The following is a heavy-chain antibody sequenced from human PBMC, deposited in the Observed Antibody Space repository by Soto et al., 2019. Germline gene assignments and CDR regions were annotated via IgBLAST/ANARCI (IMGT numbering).Heavy chain of an antibody. CDR1: GGAISIYY. CDR3: DSVDGTPPMTGDYYPYGLDV. J-gene: IGHJ6*02. CDR2: IFYGGST. Sequence: SETLPLTCAVSGGAISIYYWSWIRQPPGKGLEWIGYIFYGGSTNYSPSLKSRVTISLNTSKSQFYMTLTSVTAADTAVYYCDSVDGTPPMTGDYYPYGLDVSGQGTTFTVSS. D-gene: IGHD2-21*02. V-gene: IGHV4-59*01.